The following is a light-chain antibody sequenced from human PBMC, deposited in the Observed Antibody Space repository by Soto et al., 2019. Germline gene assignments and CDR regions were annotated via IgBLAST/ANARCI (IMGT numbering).Light chain of an antibody. CDR3: QHYGDSPLA. CDR1: QIVASGY. J-gene: IGKJ4*01. V-gene: IGKV3-20*01. Sequence: ILFTHSPATLSVSPGERATLSYMSSQIVASGYLAWYQQKPGQAPRLLIYGVSSRATGIPDRFSGSGAGTDFTLTISRLEPEDFAVYYCQHYGDSPLAFGGGTKVDIK. CDR2: GVS.